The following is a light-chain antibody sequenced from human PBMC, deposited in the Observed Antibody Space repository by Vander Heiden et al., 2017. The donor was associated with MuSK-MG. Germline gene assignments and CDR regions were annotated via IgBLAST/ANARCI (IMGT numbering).Light chain of an antibody. CDR2: AAS. V-gene: IGKV1-39*01. CDR1: QYINTY. Sequence: DIQMNESPSYLSASVRDKGTLTCRASQYINTYLNWYQRKPGKAPNLLIYAASNLQSGVPARFIGSGSGTDFTLTISSLQPDHFATYYCQQSASTPRTFGPGTKVEIQ. CDR3: QQSASTPRT. J-gene: IGKJ1*01.